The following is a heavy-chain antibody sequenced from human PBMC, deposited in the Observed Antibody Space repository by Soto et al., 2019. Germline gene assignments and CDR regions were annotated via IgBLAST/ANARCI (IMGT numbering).Heavy chain of an antibody. J-gene: IGHJ4*02. V-gene: IGHV3-23*01. Sequence: GVLRLSCAASVFTFSSYAMSWVRQAPGKGLEWVSAISGSGGSTYYADSVKGRFTISRDNSKNTLYLQMNSLRAEDTAVYYCAKQNGYGGNSELEYWGQGTLVTVSS. D-gene: IGHD2-21*02. CDR3: AKQNGYGGNSELEY. CDR2: ISGSGGST. CDR1: VFTFSSYA.